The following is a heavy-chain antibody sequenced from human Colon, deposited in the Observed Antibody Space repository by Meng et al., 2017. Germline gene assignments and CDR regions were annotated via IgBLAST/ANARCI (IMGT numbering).Heavy chain of an antibody. J-gene: IGHJ2*01. V-gene: IGHV4-61*01. CDR2: IYYSGST. Sequence: VPREGSGPVLVGPSETLSLTCTVSCGSFSSGSDYWSWIRQPPGKGLEWIGYIYYSGSTNYNPSLKSRVTLSVDTSKNQFSLKLSSVTAADTAVYYCAIAPWNYHLLRFDLWGRGTLVTVSS. CDR3: AIAPWNYHLLRFDL. CDR1: CGSFSSGSDY. D-gene: IGHD1-7*01.